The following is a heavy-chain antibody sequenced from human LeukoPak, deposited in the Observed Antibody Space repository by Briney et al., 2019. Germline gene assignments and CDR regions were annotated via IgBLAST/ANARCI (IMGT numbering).Heavy chain of an antibody. Sequence: ASVKVSCKASGYTFTGYYIHWVRQAPGQGLEWMGWINPNGGGTKYAQKFQGRVTMSTDTSITTAYMELSRLRSDDTAMYFCARVWDPLPCTTNCYFRFDPWGQGTLVTVSS. CDR2: INPNGGGT. V-gene: IGHV1-2*02. CDR3: ARVWDPLPCTTNCYFRFDP. J-gene: IGHJ5*02. D-gene: IGHD2-2*01. CDR1: GYTFTGYY.